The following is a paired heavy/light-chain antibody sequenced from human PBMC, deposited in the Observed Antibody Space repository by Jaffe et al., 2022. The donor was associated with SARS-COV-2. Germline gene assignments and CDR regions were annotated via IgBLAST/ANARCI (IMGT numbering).Light chain of an antibody. CDR3: SSHAGGDSII. Sequence: QSALTQPPSVFGFPGQSVTISCAGTSRDVGGYDHVSWYQQYPGKAPKLMVFEVTRRVSGVPERFSASRSGTTAFLTVSGLQGEDEADYYCSSHAGGDSIIFGGGTKLTVL. CDR2: EVT. CDR1: SRDVGGYDH. V-gene: IGLV2-8*01. J-gene: IGLJ2*01.
Heavy chain of an antibody. V-gene: IGHV1-8*01. CDR3: GRTPSAWKTYYHYSIHV. Sequence: QAQLMQSGAEERKPGASVRVSCRASGYTFIDYDINWVRQPTGQGLEWIGWMNPKSGNTGSALNFQGRVTMTRDTSTNTAYMELSSLRSDDTAVYYCGRTPSAWKTYYHYSIHVWGEGTRVTVSS. D-gene: IGHD6-19*01. CDR1: GYTFIDYD. CDR2: MNPKSGNT. J-gene: IGHJ6*03.